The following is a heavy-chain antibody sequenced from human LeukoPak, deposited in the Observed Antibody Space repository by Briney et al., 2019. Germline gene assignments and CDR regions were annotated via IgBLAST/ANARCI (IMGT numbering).Heavy chain of an antibody. Sequence: GGSLRLSCAASGFTFSTYSMNWVRQAPGKGLEWVSSISSSSSYIYYADSVKGRFTISRDNAKNSLYLQMNSLRAEDTAVYYRARASGWYVFDYWGQGTLVTVSS. CDR1: GFTFSTYS. CDR2: ISSSSSYI. CDR3: ARASGWYVFDY. J-gene: IGHJ4*02. D-gene: IGHD6-19*01. V-gene: IGHV3-21*01.